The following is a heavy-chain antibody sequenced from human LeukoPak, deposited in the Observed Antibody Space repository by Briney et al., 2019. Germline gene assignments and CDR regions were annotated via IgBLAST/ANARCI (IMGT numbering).Heavy chain of an antibody. CDR2: IYYSGST. CDR3: ARDQPPVVADPYWYFDL. J-gene: IGHJ2*01. CDR1: GGSISSYY. V-gene: IGHV4-59*06. D-gene: IGHD2-15*01. Sequence: KPSETLSLTCTVSGGSISSYYWSWIRQHPGKGLEWIGYIYYSGSTYYNPSLKSRVTISVDTSKNQFSLKLSSVTAADTAVYYCARDQPPVVADPYWYFDLWGRGTLVTVSS.